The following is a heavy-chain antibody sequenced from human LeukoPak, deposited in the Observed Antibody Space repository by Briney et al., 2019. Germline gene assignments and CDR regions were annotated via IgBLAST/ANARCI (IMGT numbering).Heavy chain of an antibody. CDR3: ARHGTIAVADTNWFDP. J-gene: IGHJ5*02. D-gene: IGHD6-19*01. CDR1: GGSISSSSYY. Sequence: SETLSLTCTVSGGSISSSSYYWGWIRQPPGKGLEWIGSIYYSGSTYYNPSLKRRVTISVDTSKNQFSLKLSSVTAADTDVYYCARHGTIAVADTNWFDPWGQGTLVTVSS. CDR2: IYYSGST. V-gene: IGHV4-39*01.